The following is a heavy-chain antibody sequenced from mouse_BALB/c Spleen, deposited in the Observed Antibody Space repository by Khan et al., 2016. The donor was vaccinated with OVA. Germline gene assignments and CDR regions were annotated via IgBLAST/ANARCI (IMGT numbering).Heavy chain of an antibody. CDR2: INPHIGET. D-gene: IGHD1-1*01. V-gene: IGHV1-20*02. CDR1: GYSFTGYS. CDR3: ARENGNDFDY. J-gene: IGHJ2*01. Sequence: EVQLQESGPELVKPGASVKISCKASGYSFTGYSMNWVMQSHGKSLEWIGRINPHIGETFYNQKFTGKATLTVDESSSTAHMELRSLASEDSAVYYCARENGNDFDYWGQGTTLTVSS.